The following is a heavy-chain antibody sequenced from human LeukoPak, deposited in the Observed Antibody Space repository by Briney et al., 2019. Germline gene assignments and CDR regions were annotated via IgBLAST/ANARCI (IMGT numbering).Heavy chain of an antibody. J-gene: IGHJ6*02. CDR3: ARNREDTGYYFGMDV. V-gene: IGHV3-30*04. D-gene: IGHD2-8*02. Sequence: GRSLRLFCVASGFTFSNCAMHWVRQAPGKGLGWVAVISDDGSDKKYADSVKGRFTISRNSSKNTVYLQMNSLRAEDTAVYYCARNREDTGYYFGMDVWGQGTTVTVSS. CDR2: ISDDGSDK. CDR1: GFTFSNCA.